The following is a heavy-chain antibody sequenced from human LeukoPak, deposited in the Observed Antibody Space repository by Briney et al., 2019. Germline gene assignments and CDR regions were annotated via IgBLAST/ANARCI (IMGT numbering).Heavy chain of an antibody. CDR3: AKALSSWAEPNDAFDI. V-gene: IGHV3-9*01. Sequence: GGSLRLSCAASGFTFDDYAMHWVRQAPGKGLEWVSGISWNSGSIGYADSVKGRFTISRDNAKNSLYLQMNSLRAEDTALYYCAKALSSWAEPNDAFDIWGQRTMVTVSS. CDR1: GFTFDDYA. D-gene: IGHD1-14*01. CDR2: ISWNSGSI. J-gene: IGHJ3*02.